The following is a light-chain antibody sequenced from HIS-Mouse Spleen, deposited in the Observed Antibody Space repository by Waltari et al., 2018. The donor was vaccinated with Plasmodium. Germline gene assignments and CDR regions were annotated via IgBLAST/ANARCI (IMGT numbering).Light chain of an antibody. V-gene: IGKV1-33*01. CDR2: DAS. CDR3: MQGTHWPGT. CDR1: QDISNY. J-gene: IGKJ1*01. Sequence: DIQMTQSPSSLSASVGDRVTITCQASQDISNYLNWYQQKPGKAPKLLIYDASNLETGVPDRFSGSGSGTDFTLKISRVEAEDVGVYYCMQGTHWPGTFGQGTKVEIK.